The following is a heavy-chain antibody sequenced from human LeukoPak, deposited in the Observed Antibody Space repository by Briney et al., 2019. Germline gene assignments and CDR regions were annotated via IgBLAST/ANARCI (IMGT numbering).Heavy chain of an antibody. V-gene: IGHV3-53*01. J-gene: IGHJ4*02. D-gene: IGHD3-10*01. CDR2: MYYTGTT. CDR1: GFIVSSNF. Sequence: GGSLRLSCGASGFIVSSNFMTWVRQSPGKRLEWVSIMYYTGTTHYADSVKGRFTISKDNSKNTVYLQMNSLRDDDTGVYYCARAGGVGELFFESWGQGTLVTVSS. CDR3: ARAGGVGELFFES.